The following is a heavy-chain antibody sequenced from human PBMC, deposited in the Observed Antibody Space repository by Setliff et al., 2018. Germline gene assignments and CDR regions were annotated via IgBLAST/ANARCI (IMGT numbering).Heavy chain of an antibody. D-gene: IGHD6-13*01. CDR3: ARDVSRYSSRWYPNEYFQH. CDR2: ISSDGSTV. CDR1: GFTFSTYE. J-gene: IGHJ1*01. Sequence: GGSLRLSCAASGFTFSTYEMNWVRQAPGKGLEWVSYISSDGSTVFYADSVKGRFTISRANSKNTLYLQMNSLRAEDTAVYYCARDVSRYSSRWYPNEYFQHW. V-gene: IGHV3-48*03.